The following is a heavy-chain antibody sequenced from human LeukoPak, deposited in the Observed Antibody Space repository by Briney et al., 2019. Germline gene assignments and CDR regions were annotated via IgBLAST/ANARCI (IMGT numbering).Heavy chain of an antibody. CDR2: ISNSGVIT. CDR3: AKEGVVAAYFDY. V-gene: IGHV3-23*01. Sequence: GGSLRLSCAASGFTFTTYGMNWVRQAPGKGLEWVSTISNSGVITYYADSVEGRFTISRDNSKNTLYLQVNSLRAEDTAVYYCAKEGVVAAYFDYWGQGTLVTVSS. D-gene: IGHD2-15*01. J-gene: IGHJ4*02. CDR1: GFTFTTYG.